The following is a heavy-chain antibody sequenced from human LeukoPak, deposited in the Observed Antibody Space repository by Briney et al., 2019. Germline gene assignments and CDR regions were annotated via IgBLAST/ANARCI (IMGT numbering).Heavy chain of an antibody. V-gene: IGHV3-23*01. Sequence: GGSLRLSCEASGFTFSSYAMSWVRQAPGKGLECVSGISTNGGSTSYADSVEGRLTISRDNPRNMLYMEMQSLRAEDTAVYYCSVMHRYYDGSGYWVQWGQGTLVTVSS. J-gene: IGHJ4*02. CDR3: SVMHRYYDGSGYWVQ. CDR2: ISTNGGST. D-gene: IGHD3-22*01. CDR1: GFTFSSYA.